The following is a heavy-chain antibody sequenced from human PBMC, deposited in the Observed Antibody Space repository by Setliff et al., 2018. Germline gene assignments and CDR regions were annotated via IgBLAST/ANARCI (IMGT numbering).Heavy chain of an antibody. CDR1: NFPFSAAW. CDR2: IYSGGST. J-gene: IGHJ6*03. D-gene: IGHD2-2*02. V-gene: IGHV3-53*01. Sequence: PWETLSLSCTTSNFPFSAAWMSWVRRGPGKGLEWVSVIYSGGSTYYADSLEGRFTISRDNSRNTLYLQMSGLRAEDTAVYYCARSSAPIKRDYMDVWGKGITVTV. CDR3: ARSSAPIKRDYMDV.